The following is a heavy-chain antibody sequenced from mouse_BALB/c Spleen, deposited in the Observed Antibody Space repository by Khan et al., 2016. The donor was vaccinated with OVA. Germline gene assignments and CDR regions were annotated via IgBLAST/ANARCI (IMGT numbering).Heavy chain of an antibody. CDR2: ISTYYGDA. CDR1: GYTFTDFT. Sequence: VQLQQSGAELVRPGVSVKISCKGSGYTFTDFTMHWVKQSHAMSLEWIGVISTYYGDANYNQKFKDKATMTVDKSSNTAYVDLARLTSEDSAIDCCARGGGGDRFLYWGQGTLVTVSA. CDR3: ARGGGGDRFLY. J-gene: IGHJ3*01. V-gene: IGHV1S137*01.